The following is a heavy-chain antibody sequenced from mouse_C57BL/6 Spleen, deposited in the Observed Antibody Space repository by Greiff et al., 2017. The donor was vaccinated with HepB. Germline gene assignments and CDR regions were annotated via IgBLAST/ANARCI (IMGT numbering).Heavy chain of an antibody. J-gene: IGHJ1*03. CDR2: ISYDGSN. CDR3: ARGGGSGSPWYFDV. V-gene: IGHV3-6*01. D-gene: IGHD1-1*01. Sequence: EVQLQESGPGLVKPSQSLSLTCSVTGYSITSGYYWNWIRQFPGNKLEWMGYISYDGSNNYNPSLKNRISITRDTSKNQFFLKLNSVTTEDTATYYCARGGGSGSPWYFDVWGTGTTVTVSS. CDR1: GYSITSGYY.